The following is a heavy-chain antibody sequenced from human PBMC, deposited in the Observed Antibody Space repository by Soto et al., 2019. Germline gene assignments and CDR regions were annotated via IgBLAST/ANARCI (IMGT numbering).Heavy chain of an antibody. J-gene: IGHJ4*02. D-gene: IGHD1-7*01. CDR1: GLPFNNSW. CDR3: VRGELRPRFDY. V-gene: IGHV3-15*01. Sequence: PGGSLRLSCAVSGLPFNNSWMSWVRQAPGKGLEWLGRIKNKGTTEYAAPVKGRFTISRDTSKNTLTLQMNSLRVEDTAVYYCVRGELRPRFDYWGQGTLVTVSS. CDR2: IKNKGTT.